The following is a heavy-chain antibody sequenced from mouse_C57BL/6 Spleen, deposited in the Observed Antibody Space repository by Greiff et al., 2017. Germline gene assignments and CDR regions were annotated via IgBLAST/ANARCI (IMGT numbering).Heavy chain of an antibody. J-gene: IGHJ1*03. CDR1: GYAFSSYW. V-gene: IGHV1-80*01. CDR2: IYPGDGDT. CDR3: ARNAVVAQRYFDV. Sequence: QVQLQQSGAELVKPGASVKISCKASGYAFSSYWMNWVKQRPGKGLEWIGQIYPGDGDTNYNGKFKGKATLTADNASSTAYMQLSSLTSEDSAVYFCARNAVVAQRYFDVWGTGTTVTVSS. D-gene: IGHD1-1*01.